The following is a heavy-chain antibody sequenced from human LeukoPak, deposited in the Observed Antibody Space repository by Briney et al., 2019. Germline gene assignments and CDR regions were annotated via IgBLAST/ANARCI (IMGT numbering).Heavy chain of an antibody. J-gene: IGHJ4*02. D-gene: IGHD5-24*01. CDR3: TTDKGVVEMATIAYY. Sequence: GGSLRLSCAASGFTFSDYYMSWIRQAPGKGLEWVSYISSSGSTIYYADSVKGRFTISRDNAKNSLYLQMNSLRAEDTAVYYCTTDKGVVEMATIAYYWGQGTLVTVSS. V-gene: IGHV3-11*01. CDR2: ISSSGSTI. CDR1: GFTFSDYY.